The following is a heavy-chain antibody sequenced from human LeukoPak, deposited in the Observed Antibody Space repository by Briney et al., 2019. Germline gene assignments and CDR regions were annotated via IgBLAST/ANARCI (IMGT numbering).Heavy chain of an antibody. CDR2: IYHSGST. D-gene: IGHD6-13*01. CDR3: ARMFRSGWYINWFDP. J-gene: IGHJ5*02. CDR1: GYSISSGYY. V-gene: IGHV4-38-2*02. Sequence: SSETLSLTCTVSGYSISSGYYWGWIRQPPGKGLEWIGSIYHSGSTYYNPSLKSRVTISVDTSKNQFSLKLSSVTAADTAMYYCARMFRSGWYINWFDPWGQGTLVTVSS.